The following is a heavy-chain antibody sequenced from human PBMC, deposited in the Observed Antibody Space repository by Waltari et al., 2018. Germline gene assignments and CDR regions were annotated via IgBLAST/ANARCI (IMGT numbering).Heavy chain of an antibody. CDR3: ARAYDSSGYYVSYWYFDL. Sequence: QVQLQESGPGLVTPSETLSLTCTVSGGSISSSHWSWIRQPPAMGLEWIGYIYTSGSTNYNPSLKSRVTISVDTSKNQFSLKLSSVTAADTAVYYCARAYDSSGYYVSYWYFDLWGRGTLVTVSS. CDR1: GGSISSSH. V-gene: IGHV4-4*09. D-gene: IGHD3-22*01. CDR2: IYTSGST. J-gene: IGHJ2*01.